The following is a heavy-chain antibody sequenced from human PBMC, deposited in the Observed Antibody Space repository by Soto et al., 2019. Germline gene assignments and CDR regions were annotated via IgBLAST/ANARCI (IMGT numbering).Heavy chain of an antibody. D-gene: IGHD3-3*01. Sequence: GGSLRLSCAASGFTFSSYAMSWVRQAPGKGLEWVSAISGSGGSTYYADSVKGRFTISRDNSKNTLYLQMNSLRAEDTAVYYCAKDPFHYDFWSGYYRDWFDPWGQGTLVTVSS. V-gene: IGHV3-23*01. CDR1: GFTFSSYA. J-gene: IGHJ5*02. CDR2: ISGSGGST. CDR3: AKDPFHYDFWSGYYRDWFDP.